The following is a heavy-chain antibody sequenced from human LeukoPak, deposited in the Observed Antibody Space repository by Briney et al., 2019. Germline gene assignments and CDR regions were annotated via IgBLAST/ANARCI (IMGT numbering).Heavy chain of an antibody. CDR3: AWYGVTHGLDV. Sequence: GGAPRLSPAAPVFSLSNYLISSGRPAPGKGLEGVANINQDVSDKYYVDSVMGRFTISKDNAKNSVYLQMNSLRPEDTAIYYCAWYGVTHGLDVWGQGTTVTVSS. CDR2: INQDVSDK. CDR1: VFSLSNYL. D-gene: IGHD3-10*01. J-gene: IGHJ6*02. V-gene: IGHV3-7*01.